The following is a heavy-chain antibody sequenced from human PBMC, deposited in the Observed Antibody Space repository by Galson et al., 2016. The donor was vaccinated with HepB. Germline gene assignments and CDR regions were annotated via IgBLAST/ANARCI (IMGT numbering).Heavy chain of an antibody. Sequence: SLRLSCAASGFTFTTHGMHWVRQAPGKGLEWVAVISYDGSNKYYADSVKGRFTISRDNSKNTLYLQMNSLRADDMAVYYRAKGPTSYFYGMDVWGQGTTVTVSS. CDR1: GFTFTTHG. CDR2: ISYDGSNK. V-gene: IGHV3-30*18. J-gene: IGHJ6*02. CDR3: AKGPTSYFYGMDV.